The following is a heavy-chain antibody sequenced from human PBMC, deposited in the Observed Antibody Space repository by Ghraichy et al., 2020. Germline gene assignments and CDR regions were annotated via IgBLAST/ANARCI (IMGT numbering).Heavy chain of an antibody. CDR1: GGSISSSSYY. CDR2: IYYSGST. CDR3: ARVAAAGSRWFDP. Sequence: SETLSLTCTVSGGSISSSSYYWGWIRQPPGKGVEWIGSIYYSGSTYYNPSLKSRVTISVDTSKNQFSLKLSSVTAADTAVYYCARVAAAGSRWFDPWGQGTLVTVSS. V-gene: IGHV4-39*01. J-gene: IGHJ5*02. D-gene: IGHD6-13*01.